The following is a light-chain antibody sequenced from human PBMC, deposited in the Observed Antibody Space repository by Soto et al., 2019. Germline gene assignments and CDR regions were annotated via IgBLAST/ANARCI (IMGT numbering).Light chain of an antibody. J-gene: IGKJ1*01. CDR1: QNIRSR. CDR2: DAS. Sequence: DIQMTQSPSTLSASVGDRVTITCRASQNIRSRLAWFQQKPGKAPKLLIYDASSLESGVPSRFSGSGSGTVFTLTISSLQPDDFATYHCQQYLSYATFGQGTKVDIK. CDR3: QQYLSYAT. V-gene: IGKV1-5*01.